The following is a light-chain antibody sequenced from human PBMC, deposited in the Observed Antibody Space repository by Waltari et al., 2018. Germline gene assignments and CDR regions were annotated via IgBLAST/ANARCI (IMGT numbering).Light chain of an antibody. CDR3: QSYDTSLSVV. Sequence: QSVLTQPPSVSGAPGQRVTISCTGSGSNIGAGYDVHWYQQLPRAAPKLRIYSSSTRALGVPDRFGGSTPGTSASLAITGLQAEEEADYYCQSYDTSLSVVFGGGTKLTVL. J-gene: IGLJ3*02. CDR2: SSS. V-gene: IGLV1-40*01. CDR1: GSNIGAGYD.